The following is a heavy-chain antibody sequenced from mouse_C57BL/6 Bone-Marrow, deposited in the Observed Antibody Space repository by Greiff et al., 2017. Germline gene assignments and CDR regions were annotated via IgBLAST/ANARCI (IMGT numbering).Heavy chain of an antibody. J-gene: IGHJ4*01. V-gene: IGHV1-64*01. CDR1: GYTFTSYW. CDR3: ARWDGYDTVYAMDY. Sequence: QVQLQQPGAELVKPGASVKLSCKASGYTFTSYWMHWVKQRPGQGLEWIGMIHPNSGSTNYNEKFKSKATLTVDKSSSTAYMQLSSLTSEDSAVYYCARWDGYDTVYAMDYWGQGTSVTVSS. D-gene: IGHD2-2*01. CDR2: IHPNSGST.